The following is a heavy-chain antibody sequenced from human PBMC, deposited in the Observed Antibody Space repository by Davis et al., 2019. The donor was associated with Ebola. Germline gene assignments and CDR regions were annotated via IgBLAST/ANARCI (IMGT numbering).Heavy chain of an antibody. Sequence: HSQTLSLTCSISGDSVSGSSGAWNWTRQSPSRGLEWLGRTYYSSKGYTDSTLSVKSRITISADTAKNQLSLHLDSVTPEDTAVYYCARGWLRSAFDQWGQGTLVTVSS. CDR1: GDSVSGSSGA. J-gene: IGHJ4*02. V-gene: IGHV6-1*01. D-gene: IGHD5-12*01. CDR3: ARGWLRSAFDQ. CDR2: TYYSSKGYT.